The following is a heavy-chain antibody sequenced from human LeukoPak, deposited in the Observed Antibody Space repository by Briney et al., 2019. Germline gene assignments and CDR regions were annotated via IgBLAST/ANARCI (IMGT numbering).Heavy chain of an antibody. CDR2: VDHAGSGT. V-gene: IGHV3-74*01. J-gene: IGHJ4*02. CDR1: VFTFTIYW. Sequence: GGSLRLSCAASVFTFTIYWTHWVRHPPGKGLVWVSRVDHAGSGTAYADSVTGRFTISRDNAKNTVYLKMISLRAEDTAVYYCATDLGWGQGTLVTVSS. D-gene: IGHD4-17*01. CDR3: ATDLG.